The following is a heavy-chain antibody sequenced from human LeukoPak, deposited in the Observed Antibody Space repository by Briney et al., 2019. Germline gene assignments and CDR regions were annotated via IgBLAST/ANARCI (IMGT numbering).Heavy chain of an antibody. CDR1: GGSISSYY. J-gene: IGHJ6*03. D-gene: IGHD2-8*02. V-gene: IGHV4-59*01. CDR3: ARGGTASTSFYYYYMDV. CDR2: IYYSGST. Sequence: SETLSLTCTVSGGSISSYYWSWIRQPPGKGLEWIGYIYYSGSTNYNPSLKGRVTISVDTSKNQFSLKLSSVTAADTAVYYCARGGTASTSFYYYYMDVWGKGTTVTISS.